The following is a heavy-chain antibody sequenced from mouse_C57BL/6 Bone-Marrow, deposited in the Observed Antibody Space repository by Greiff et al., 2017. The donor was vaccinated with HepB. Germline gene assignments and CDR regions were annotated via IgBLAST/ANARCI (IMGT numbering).Heavy chain of an antibody. CDR2: ISDGGSYT. Sequence: EVQLVESGGGLVKPGGSLKLSCAASGFTFSSYAMSWVRQTPEKRLEWVATISDGGSYTYYPDNVKGRFTISRDNAKNNLYLQMSHLKSEDTAMYYCARDRGEHYFDYWGQGTTLTVSS. CDR3: ARDRGEHYFDY. V-gene: IGHV5-4*01. CDR1: GFTFSSYA. J-gene: IGHJ2*01.